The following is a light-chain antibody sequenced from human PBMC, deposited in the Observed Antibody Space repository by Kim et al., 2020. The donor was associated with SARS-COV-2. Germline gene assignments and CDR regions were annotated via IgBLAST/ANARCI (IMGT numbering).Light chain of an antibody. Sequence: SRGERATLSCRASQSVSTDLAWYQQKSGQAPRLLIYGESTRATGIPDRFSGSGSGTEFTLTISGLQSEDLAVYYCQQYKNWPPITFGQGTRLEIK. J-gene: IGKJ5*01. CDR3: QQYKNWPPIT. CDR2: GES. V-gene: IGKV3D-15*01. CDR1: QSVSTD.